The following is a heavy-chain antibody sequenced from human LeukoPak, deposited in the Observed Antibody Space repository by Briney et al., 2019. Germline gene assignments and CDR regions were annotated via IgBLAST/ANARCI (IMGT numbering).Heavy chain of an antibody. Sequence: GGSLRLSCAASGFSFSNYAMSWVRQVPGKGLEWVSAISGRDDSTYYADSVKGRFTISRDTSKNTLYLQMNSLRAEDTAVYCCAKWGDYDVLTGYYDSDYWGQGTLVTVSS. CDR1: GFSFSNYA. CDR2: ISGRDDST. D-gene: IGHD3-9*01. J-gene: IGHJ4*02. CDR3: AKWGDYDVLTGYYDSDY. V-gene: IGHV3-23*01.